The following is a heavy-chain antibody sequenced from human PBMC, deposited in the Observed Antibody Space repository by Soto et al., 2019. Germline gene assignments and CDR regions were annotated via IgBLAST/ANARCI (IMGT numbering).Heavy chain of an antibody. D-gene: IGHD6-6*01. V-gene: IGHV1-8*01. J-gene: IGHJ4*02. CDR2: MNPNSGNT. CDR1: GYTFTSYD. Sequence: ASVKVSCKASGYTFTSYDINWARQATGQGLEWMGWMNPNSGNTGYAQKFQGRVTMTRNTSISTAYMGLSSLRSEDTAVYYCARGRGPRIAAPVLGYWGQGTLVTVSS. CDR3: ARGRGPRIAAPVLGY.